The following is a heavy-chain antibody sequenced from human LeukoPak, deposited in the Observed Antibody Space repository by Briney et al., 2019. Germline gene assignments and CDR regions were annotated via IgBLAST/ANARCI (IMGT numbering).Heavy chain of an antibody. D-gene: IGHD3-22*01. CDR2: IFYSGST. J-gene: IGHJ4*02. Sequence: PSETLPLTCTVSGGSISSYYWSWIRQPPGKGLEWIGYIFYSGSTNYNPSLKSRVTISVDTSKNQFSLKLSSVTAADTAVYYCARLGDYDSSGPRGGFDYWGQGTLVTVSS. V-gene: IGHV4-59*08. CDR3: ARLGDYDSSGPRGGFDY. CDR1: GGSISSYY.